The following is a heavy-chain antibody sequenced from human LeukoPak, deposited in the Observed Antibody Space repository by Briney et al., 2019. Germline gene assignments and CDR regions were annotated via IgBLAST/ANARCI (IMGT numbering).Heavy chain of an antibody. CDR3: ARVAGYSYGYAAFDI. J-gene: IGHJ3*02. V-gene: IGHV4-38-2*02. CDR2: IYHSGST. CDR1: GYSISSGYY. Sequence: PSETLSLTCTVSGYSISSGYYWGWIRQPPGKGLEWIGSIYHSGSTYYNPSLKSRVTISVDTSKNQSSLKLSSVTAADTAVYYCARVAGYSYGYAAFDIWGQGTMVTVSS. D-gene: IGHD5-18*01.